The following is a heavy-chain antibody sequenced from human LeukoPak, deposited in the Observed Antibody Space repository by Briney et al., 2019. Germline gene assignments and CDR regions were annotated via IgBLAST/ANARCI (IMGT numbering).Heavy chain of an antibody. CDR1: GFTFNNAW. CDR3: TTQNPPRVGGDY. Sequence: PGGSLRLSCTASGFTFNNAWMNWVRQAPGKGLDWIGHVKSKFDGGTTDYAAPVKGRFTISRDDSKNTVYLQMNSLKTEDTAVYYCTTQNPPRVGGDYWGQGTLVTVSS. D-gene: IGHD3-3*01. J-gene: IGHJ4*02. V-gene: IGHV3-15*01. CDR2: VKSKFDGGTT.